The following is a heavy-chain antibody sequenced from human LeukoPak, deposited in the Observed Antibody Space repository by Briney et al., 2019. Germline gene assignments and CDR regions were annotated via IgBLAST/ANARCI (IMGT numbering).Heavy chain of an antibody. D-gene: IGHD1-7*01. CDR2: IYHSGST. CDR3: ARDEGGYNWNYRYYYYYIDV. J-gene: IGHJ6*03. CDR1: GYSISSGYY. Sequence: SETLSLTCIVSGYSISSGYYWGWIRQPPGKGLEWIGTIYHSGSTYYNPSLKSRVTISVDTSKNQFSLKLSSVTAADTAVYYCARDEGGYNWNYRYYYYYIDVWSKGTTVTVSS. V-gene: IGHV4-38-2*02.